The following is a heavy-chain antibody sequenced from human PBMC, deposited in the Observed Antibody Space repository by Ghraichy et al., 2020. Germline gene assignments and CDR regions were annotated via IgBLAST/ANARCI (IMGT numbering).Heavy chain of an antibody. Sequence: SETLSLTCAVYGGSFSGYYWSWIRQPPGKGLEWIGEINHSGSTNYNPSLKSRVTISVDTSKNQFSLKLSSVTAADTAVYYCARHFGGYSSGWPFDYWGQGTLVTVSS. CDR2: INHSGST. V-gene: IGHV4-34*01. CDR1: GGSFSGYY. D-gene: IGHD6-19*01. CDR3: ARHFGGYSSGWPFDY. J-gene: IGHJ4*02.